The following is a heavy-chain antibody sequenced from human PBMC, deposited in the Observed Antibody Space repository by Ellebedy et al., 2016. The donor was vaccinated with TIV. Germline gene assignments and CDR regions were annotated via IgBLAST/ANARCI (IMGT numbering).Heavy chain of an antibody. J-gene: IGHJ4*02. Sequence: ASVKVSCKASGYTFTSYGISWVRQAPGQGLEWMGWISAYNGNTNYAQKLQGRVTMTTDTSTSTAYMELRSLRSDDTAVYYCARDKMPYCGGDCYSDYWGQGTLVTVSS. CDR2: ISAYNGNT. CDR3: ARDKMPYCGGDCYSDY. V-gene: IGHV1-18*01. D-gene: IGHD2-21*02. CDR1: GYTFTSYG.